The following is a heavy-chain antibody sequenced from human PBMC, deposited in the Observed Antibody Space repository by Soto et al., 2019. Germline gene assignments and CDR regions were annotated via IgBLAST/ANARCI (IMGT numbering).Heavy chain of an antibody. Sequence: SGPTLVNPTQTLTLTCTFSGFSLSTSGVGVGWIRQPPGKALEWLALIYWDDDKRYSPSLKSRLTITKDTSKNQVVLTMTNMDPVDTATYYCAHGTGLLWSYSSSWYRFAPWGQGTLVTVSS. J-gene: IGHJ5*02. V-gene: IGHV2-5*02. CDR1: GFSLSTSGVG. CDR2: IYWDDDK. CDR3: AHGTGLLWSYSSSWYRFAP. D-gene: IGHD6-13*01.